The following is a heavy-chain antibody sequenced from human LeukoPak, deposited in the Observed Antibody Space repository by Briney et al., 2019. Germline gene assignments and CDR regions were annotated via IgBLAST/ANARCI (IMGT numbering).Heavy chain of an antibody. J-gene: IGHJ4*02. V-gene: IGHV3-30*04. CDR1: GFTFSNYA. Sequence: PGGSLRLSCAASGFTFSNYAIHWVRQAPGKGLEWVAVISYDGSNKYYADSVKGRFTISRDNSKNTLYLQMNSLRAEDTAVYYCARGGDTICGVAVGVYWGQGTLVTVSS. CDR3: ARGGDTICGVAVGVY. CDR2: ISYDGSNK. D-gene: IGHD3-3*01.